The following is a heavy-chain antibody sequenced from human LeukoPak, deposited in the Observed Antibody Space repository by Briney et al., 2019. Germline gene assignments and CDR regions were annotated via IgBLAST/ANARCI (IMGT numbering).Heavy chain of an antibody. CDR3: AREAYASGSFRTDYYYMDV. J-gene: IGHJ6*03. Sequence: ASVKVSCKASGYTFTSYYIHWVRQAPGQGLEWMGIINPSGGSTSYAQKFQGRVTMTRDTSISTAYMELSRLRSDDTAVYYCAREAYASGSFRTDYYYMDVWGKGTTVTISS. V-gene: IGHV1-46*01. D-gene: IGHD3-10*01. CDR2: INPSGGST. CDR1: GYTFTSYY.